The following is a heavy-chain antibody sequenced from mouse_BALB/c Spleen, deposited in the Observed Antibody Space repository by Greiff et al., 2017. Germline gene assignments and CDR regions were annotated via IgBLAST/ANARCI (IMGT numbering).Heavy chain of an antibody. Sequence: QVQLQQSGAELVKPGASVKLSCKASGYTFTSYYMYWVKQRPGQGLEWIGEINPSNGGTNFNEKFKSKATLTVDKSSSTAYMQLSSLTSEDSAVYYCTRVYYGSSYYFDYWGQGTTLTVSS. CDR1: GYTFTSYY. CDR2: INPSNGGT. D-gene: IGHD1-1*01. V-gene: IGHV1S81*02. J-gene: IGHJ2*01. CDR3: TRVYYGSSYYFDY.